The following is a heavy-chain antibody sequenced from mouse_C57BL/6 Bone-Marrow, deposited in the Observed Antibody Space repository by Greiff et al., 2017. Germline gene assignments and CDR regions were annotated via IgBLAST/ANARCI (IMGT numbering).Heavy chain of an antibody. Sequence: EVKLVASGGGLVKPGGSLKLSCAASGFTFSDYGMHWVRQAPEKGLEWVAYISSGSSTIYYADTVKGRFTISGDNAKNPMFLQMTRLRSEDTAMYYCARGTGRYFDYWGQGTTLTVSS. J-gene: IGHJ2*01. CDR2: ISSGSSTI. V-gene: IGHV5-17*01. D-gene: IGHD4-1*01. CDR3: ARGTGRYFDY. CDR1: GFTFSDYG.